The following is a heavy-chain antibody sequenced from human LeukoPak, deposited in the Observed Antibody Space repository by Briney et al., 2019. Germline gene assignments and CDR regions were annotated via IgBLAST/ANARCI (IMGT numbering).Heavy chain of an antibody. V-gene: IGHV3-48*04. CDR2: IRSSGDTI. CDR1: GFTFSNYR. Sequence: GGSLRLSCAASGFTFSNYRMNWIRQAPGKGLEWVSYIRSSGDTIYYADSVKGRFTISRDNAKNSLYLQMSSLRVEDTAVYYCARDPRGITALVDYFDYWGQGTLVTVSS. CDR3: ARDPRGITALVDYFDY. D-gene: IGHD5-18*01. J-gene: IGHJ4*02.